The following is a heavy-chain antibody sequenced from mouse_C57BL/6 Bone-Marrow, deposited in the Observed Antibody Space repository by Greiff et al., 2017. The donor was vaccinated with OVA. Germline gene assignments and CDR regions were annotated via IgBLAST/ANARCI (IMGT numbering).Heavy chain of an antibody. Sequence: QVHVKQPGAELVKPGASVKMSCKASGYTFTSYWITWVKQRPGQGLEWIGDIYPGSGSTNYNEKFMSKATLTVDTSSSTAYMQLSSLTSEDSAVYYCARSFTTPYYFDYWGQGTTLTVSS. J-gene: IGHJ2*01. CDR3: ARSFTTPYYFDY. CDR1: GYTFTSYW. D-gene: IGHD1-1*01. CDR2: IYPGSGST. V-gene: IGHV1-55*01.